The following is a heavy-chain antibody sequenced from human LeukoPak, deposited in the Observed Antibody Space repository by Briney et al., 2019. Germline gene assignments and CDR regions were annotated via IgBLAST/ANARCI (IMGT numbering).Heavy chain of an antibody. J-gene: IGHJ4*02. V-gene: IGHV4-34*01. Sequence: SETLSLTCAVYGGSFSGYYWSWIRQPPGKGLEWIGEINHSGSTNYNPSLKSRVTISVDTSKNQFSLKLSSVTAADTAVYYCARARGYSGYDVDYWGQGTLVIVSS. CDR3: ARARGYSGYDVDY. CDR2: INHSGST. D-gene: IGHD5-12*01. CDR1: GGSFSGYY.